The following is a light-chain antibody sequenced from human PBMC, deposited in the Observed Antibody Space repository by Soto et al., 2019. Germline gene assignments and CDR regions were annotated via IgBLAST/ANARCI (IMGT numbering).Light chain of an antibody. J-gene: IGKJ2*01. V-gene: IGKV1-5*01. CDR3: QQYNSYSST. Sequence: DIQMTQSPSTLSASVGDRVTITCRASQSISSWLAWYQQKPGKAPKLLIYDASSLESGVPSRFSGSGSGTGFTLTIRSLQPDDFATYYCQQYNSYSSTFGQGTKLEIK. CDR1: QSISSW. CDR2: DAS.